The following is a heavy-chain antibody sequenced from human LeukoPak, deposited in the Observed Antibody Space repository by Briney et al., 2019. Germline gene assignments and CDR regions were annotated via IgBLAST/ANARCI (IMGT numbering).Heavy chain of an antibody. CDR3: ARLGPYYDFWGGYEDY. Sequence: SETLSLTCTVSGGSISSSSYYWGWIRQPPGKGLEWIGSIYYSGSTYYNPSLKSRVTISVDTSKNQFSLKLSSVTAADTAVYYCARLGPYYDFWGGYEDYWGQGTLVTVSS. CDR1: GGSISSSSYY. J-gene: IGHJ4*02. CDR2: IYYSGST. D-gene: IGHD3-3*01. V-gene: IGHV4-39*01.